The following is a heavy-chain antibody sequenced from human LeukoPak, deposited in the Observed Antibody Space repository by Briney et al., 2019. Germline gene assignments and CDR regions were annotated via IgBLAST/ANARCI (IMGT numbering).Heavy chain of an antibody. CDR2: IFYTESA. D-gene: IGHD1-26*01. Sequence: SETLSLTCTVSGGSISSYYWSWIRQPPGKGLECIGYIFYTESANYNPSLKSRVTISVDTSKNQFSLKLTSVTAADTAVYYCARRGGSPLGAFDIWGQGTMVTVSS. V-gene: IGHV4-59*01. CDR3: ARRGGSPLGAFDI. CDR1: GGSISSYY. J-gene: IGHJ3*02.